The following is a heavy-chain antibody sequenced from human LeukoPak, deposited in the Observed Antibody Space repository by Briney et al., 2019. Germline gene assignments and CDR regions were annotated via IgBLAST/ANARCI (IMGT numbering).Heavy chain of an antibody. V-gene: IGHV4-59*01. CDR3: ASFGCSSTSCYVGAFDI. CDR1: GGSFSGYY. J-gene: IGHJ3*02. CDR2: IYYSGST. D-gene: IGHD2-2*01. Sequence: PSETLSLTCAVYGGSFSGYYWSWIRQPPGKGLEWIGYIYYSGSTNYNPSLKSRVTISVDTSKNQFPLKLSSVTAADTAVYYCASFGCSSTSCYVGAFDIWGQGTMVTVSS.